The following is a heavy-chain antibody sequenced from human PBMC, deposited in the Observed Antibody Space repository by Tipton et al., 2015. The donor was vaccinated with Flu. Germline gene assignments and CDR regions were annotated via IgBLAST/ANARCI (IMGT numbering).Heavy chain of an antibody. CDR2: ICQSGST. D-gene: IGHD6-13*01. CDR3: ARSSQGSSWPYYYGMDV. CDR1: GDSIGSDYY. J-gene: IGHJ6*02. Sequence: TLSLTCSVSGDSIGSDYYWAWIRQPPGKGLEWIGNICQSGSTYDNPSLKSRVTISVDTSKNQFSLKLSSVTAADTAVYYCARSSQGSSWPYYYGMDVWGQGTTVTVSS. V-gene: IGHV4-38-2*01.